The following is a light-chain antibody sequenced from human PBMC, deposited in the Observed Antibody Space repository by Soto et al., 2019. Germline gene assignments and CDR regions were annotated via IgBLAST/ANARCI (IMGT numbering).Light chain of an antibody. CDR1: RSDVGGYNY. CDR3: SSYVDSYTFI. J-gene: IGLJ1*01. Sequence: QSPLTQPPSASGSLGHSVTISCTRTRSDVGGYNYVSWYQQYPGKGPKVIIYEVTKRPSGVPDRFSGSKSGNTASLTVSGLQPENEADYYCSSYVDSYTFIFGIGTKVTVL. CDR2: EVT. V-gene: IGLV2-8*01.